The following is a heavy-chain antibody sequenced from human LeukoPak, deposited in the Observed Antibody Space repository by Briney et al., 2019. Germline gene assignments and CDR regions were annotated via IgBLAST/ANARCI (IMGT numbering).Heavy chain of an antibody. Sequence: SETLSLTCTVSGGSISSYFWSWIRQPAGKGLEYIGRIYATGSTTYNPSLKSRVTMSVDTSKNHFSLKLTSVTAADTALYYCARVMAGAAPWVFDYWGQGTLVTVPS. J-gene: IGHJ4*01. CDR2: IYATGST. CDR3: ARVMAGAAPWVFDY. CDR1: GGSISSYF. D-gene: IGHD6-19*01. V-gene: IGHV4-4*07.